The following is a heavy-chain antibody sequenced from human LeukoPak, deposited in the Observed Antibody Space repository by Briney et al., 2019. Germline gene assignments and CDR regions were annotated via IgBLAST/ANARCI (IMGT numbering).Heavy chain of an antibody. J-gene: IGHJ3*02. D-gene: IGHD3-22*01. Sequence: SATLSLTCTVSGGSISSSSYYWGWIRQPPGKGLEWIGSIYYSGSTYYNPSLKSRVTISVDTSKNQFSLKLSSVTAADTAVYYCARRIDYYDSSGHDAFDIWGQGTMVTVSS. CDR3: ARRIDYYDSSGHDAFDI. CDR1: GGSISSSSYY. CDR2: IYYSGST. V-gene: IGHV4-39*01.